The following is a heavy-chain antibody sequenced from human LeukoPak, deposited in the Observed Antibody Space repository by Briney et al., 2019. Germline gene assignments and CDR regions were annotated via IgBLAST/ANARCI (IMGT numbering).Heavy chain of an antibody. CDR2: FDPEDGET. J-gene: IGHJ4*02. CDR1: GYTLTELS. D-gene: IGHD5-18*01. V-gene: IGHV1-24*01. CDR3: ATGGGNGYSYGPGGY. Sequence: ASVEVSCKVSGYTLTELSMHWVRQAPGKGLEWMGGFDPEDGETIYAQKFQGRVTMTEDTSTDTAYMELSSLRSEDTAVYYCATGGGNGYSYGPGGYWGQGTLVTVSS.